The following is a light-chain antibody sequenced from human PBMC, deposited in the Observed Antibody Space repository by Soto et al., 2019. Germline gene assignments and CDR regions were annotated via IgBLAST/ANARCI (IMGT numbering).Light chain of an antibody. V-gene: IGKV3-15*01. CDR2: GAP. J-gene: IGKJ1*01. CDR1: QSISRN. Sequence: IDMTQSQVTLSVSPGVRPTLSCKASQSISRNLAWYQQKLGQAPRLLIYGAPTRATGIAARFSGSGSGTEFTLTISSLQSEDFGVYYCQQYNKGPVTFGQGTKVDI. CDR3: QQYNKGPVT.